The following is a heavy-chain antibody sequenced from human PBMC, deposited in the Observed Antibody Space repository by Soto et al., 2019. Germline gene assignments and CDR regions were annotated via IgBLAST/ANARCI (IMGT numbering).Heavy chain of an antibody. V-gene: IGHV4-59*01. CDR2: IYYSGST. J-gene: IGHJ6*02. D-gene: IGHD1-7*01. CDR3: AREGLTGTIGLYYYYGMDV. Sequence: SETLSLTCTVSGGSSSRNYWSWIRQPPGKGLEWIGYIYYSGSTNYNPSLKSRVTISVDTSKNQFSLKLSSVTAADTAVYYCAREGLTGTIGLYYYYGMDVWGQGTTVTVSS. CDR1: GGSSSRNY.